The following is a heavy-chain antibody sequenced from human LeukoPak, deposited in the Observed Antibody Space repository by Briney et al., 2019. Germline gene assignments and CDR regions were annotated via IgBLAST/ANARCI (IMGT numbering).Heavy chain of an antibody. J-gene: IGHJ4*02. V-gene: IGHV1-2*02. D-gene: IGHD5-12*01. CDR1: LYTYTGYY. CDR3: ARDGGGYTDDY. CDR2: TNPYSGGT. Sequence: ASVKVSCKSSLYTYTGYYMHWVRQAPGQGLEGMGWTNPYSGGTNYAQKFQGRVTMTRDTSISTVYMELSRLRSDDTAVYYCARDGGGYTDDYWGQGTLVTVSS.